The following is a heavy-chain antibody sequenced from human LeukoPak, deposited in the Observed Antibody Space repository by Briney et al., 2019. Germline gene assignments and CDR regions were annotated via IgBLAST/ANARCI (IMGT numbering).Heavy chain of an antibody. V-gene: IGHV3-21*01. CDR2: ISSSSGYI. CDR1: GFTFSSYS. J-gene: IGHJ5*02. CDR3: ARDGVGAVTSNWFDP. D-gene: IGHD1-26*01. Sequence: GGSLRLSCAASGFTFSSYSMNWVRQAPGKGLEWVSSISSSSGYIYYADSLKGRFTISRDNAKNSLYLQMNSLRAEDTAVYYCARDGVGAVTSNWFDPWGQGTLVTVSS.